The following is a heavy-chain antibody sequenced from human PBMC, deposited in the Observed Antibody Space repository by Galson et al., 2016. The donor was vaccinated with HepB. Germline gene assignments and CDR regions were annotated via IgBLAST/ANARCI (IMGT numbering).Heavy chain of an antibody. V-gene: IGHV3-23*01. CDR3: GRWKGAGDANWHEP. D-gene: IGHD4-17*01. J-gene: IGHJ5*02. CDR2: VSTDGGAT. Sequence: SLRLSCAPSGFTFSSYAMSWVRQAPGKGLEWVSSVSTDGGATYYADSVKGRFTISRDNSKNTLYLQMNTLGPEETAIYYCGRWKGAGDANWHEPWGQGTLVTVSS. CDR1: GFTFSSYA.